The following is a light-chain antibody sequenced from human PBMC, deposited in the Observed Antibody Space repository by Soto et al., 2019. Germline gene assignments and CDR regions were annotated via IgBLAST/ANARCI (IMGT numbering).Light chain of an antibody. CDR2: STS. CDR1: SSNIGSSP. J-gene: IGLJ3*02. CDR3: AAWDVSLNAWV. Sequence: QPVLTQPPSASGTPGHAVTISCSGTSSNIGSSPVNWYRHLPGTAPRLLIYSTSGRPSGVPDRFSGSKSGTSASLAISGLQSEDEADYSCAAWDVSLNAWVFGGGTKLTVL. V-gene: IGLV1-44*01.